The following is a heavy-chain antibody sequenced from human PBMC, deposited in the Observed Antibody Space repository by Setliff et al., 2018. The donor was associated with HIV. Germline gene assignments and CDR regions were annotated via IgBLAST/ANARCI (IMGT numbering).Heavy chain of an antibody. CDR1: GYTFDMHR. J-gene: IGHJ4*02. CDR2: IFPGDSDT. CDR3: ARLDTAMNPRCFDT. Sequence: GESLKLSCLGSGYTFDMHRIAWVRQTPGKGLEWMGSIFPGDSDTRYSPSFQGQVTISADSSTNTAYLQWSNLQASDTAIYFCARLDTAMNPRCFDTWGQGTLVTVSS. D-gene: IGHD5-18*01. V-gene: IGHV5-51*01.